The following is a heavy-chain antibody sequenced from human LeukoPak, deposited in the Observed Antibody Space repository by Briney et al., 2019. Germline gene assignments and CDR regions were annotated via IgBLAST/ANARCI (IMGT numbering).Heavy chain of an antibody. CDR3: ARALNLWNVDFDY. Sequence: ASVKVSCKASGYTLTPYYMHWVRQAPGQGLEWMGWINPDSGGTNSAQKFQGRVTMTRDTSISTVYMELSRLRSDDTAVYYCARALNLWNVDFDYWGQGTLVTVSS. J-gene: IGHJ4*02. V-gene: IGHV1-2*02. D-gene: IGHD3-3*01. CDR1: GYTLTPYY. CDR2: INPDSGGT.